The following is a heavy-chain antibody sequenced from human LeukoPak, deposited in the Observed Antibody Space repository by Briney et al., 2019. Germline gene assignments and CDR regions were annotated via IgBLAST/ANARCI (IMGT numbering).Heavy chain of an antibody. CDR1: GFTFSSYA. D-gene: IGHD3-22*01. J-gene: IGHJ4*02. CDR3: ARGPVNYYDSSADY. CDR2: IWYDGSNK. Sequence: PGGSLRLSCAASGFTFSSYAMSWVRQAPGKGLEWVAVIWYDGSNKYYADSVKGRFTISRDNSKNTLYLQMNSLRAEDTAVYYCARGPVNYYDSSADYWGQGTLVTVSS. V-gene: IGHV3-33*08.